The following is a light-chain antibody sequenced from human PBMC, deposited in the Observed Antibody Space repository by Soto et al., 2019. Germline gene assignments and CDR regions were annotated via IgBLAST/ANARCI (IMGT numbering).Light chain of an antibody. CDR1: SSDIGGYNY. CDR2: EVS. Sequence: QSVLTQPASVSGSPGQSITISCTGTSSDIGGYNYVSWYQQHPGKAPKLMIYEVSNRPSGVSNRFSGSKSGNAASLTISGLQPEDEADYYCSAFTSSTTLAFGGGTKLTVL. V-gene: IGLV2-14*01. J-gene: IGLJ3*02. CDR3: SAFTSSTTLA.